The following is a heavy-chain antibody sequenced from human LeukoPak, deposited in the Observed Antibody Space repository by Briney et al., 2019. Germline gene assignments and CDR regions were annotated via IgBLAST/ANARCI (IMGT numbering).Heavy chain of an antibody. CDR2: ISGSGATI. CDR1: GFTFSNYE. Sequence: GGSLRLSCAASGFTFSNYEMNWVRQAPGKGLEWVSYISGSGATIYYADSVKGRFIISRDNAKNSLYLQMNSLRAEDTAVYYCARDVVGYGYSDYWGQGTLVTVSS. D-gene: IGHD5-18*01. V-gene: IGHV3-48*03. J-gene: IGHJ4*02. CDR3: ARDVVGYGYSDY.